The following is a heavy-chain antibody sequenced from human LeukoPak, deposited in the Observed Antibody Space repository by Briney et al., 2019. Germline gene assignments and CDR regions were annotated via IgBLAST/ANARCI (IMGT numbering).Heavy chain of an antibody. V-gene: IGHV1-18*01. D-gene: IGHD2-2*01. J-gene: IGHJ4*02. Sequence: ASVKVSCKASGYTFTSYGISWVRQAPGQGLEWMGWISAYNGNINYAQKLQGRVTMTTDTSTSTAYMELRSLRSDDTAVYYCARFCSSTSCLDYWGQGTLVTVSS. CDR2: ISAYNGNI. CDR3: ARFCSSTSCLDY. CDR1: GYTFTSYG.